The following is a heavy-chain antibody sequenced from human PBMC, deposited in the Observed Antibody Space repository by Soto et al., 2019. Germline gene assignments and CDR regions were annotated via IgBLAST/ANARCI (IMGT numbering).Heavy chain of an antibody. CDR2: ISGSGDGT. J-gene: IGHJ4*02. Sequence: XGSLRLSCSAAGCTFSSFALSWVRQAPGKGLEWVSAISGSGDGTDYADSVKGRFTISRDNSKNTLYLQMNSLRAEDTAVYYCAGPGYSSQDYWGQGALVTVTS. CDR1: GCTFSSFA. CDR3: AGPGYSSQDY. V-gene: IGHV3-23*01. D-gene: IGHD5-18*01.